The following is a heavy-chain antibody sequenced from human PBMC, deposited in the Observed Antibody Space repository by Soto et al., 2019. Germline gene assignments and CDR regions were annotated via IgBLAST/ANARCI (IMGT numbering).Heavy chain of an antibody. CDR1: GGSISSGGYY. CDR2: IYYSGST. Sequence: SDTLSLTCTVSGGSISSGGYYWSWIRQHPGKGLEWIGYIYYSGSTYYNPYLKSRVTISVDTSKNQFSLKLSSVTAADTAVYYCARWLQPLAAFDIWGQGTMVTVSS. V-gene: IGHV4-31*03. CDR3: ARWLQPLAAFDI. J-gene: IGHJ3*02. D-gene: IGHD5-18*01.